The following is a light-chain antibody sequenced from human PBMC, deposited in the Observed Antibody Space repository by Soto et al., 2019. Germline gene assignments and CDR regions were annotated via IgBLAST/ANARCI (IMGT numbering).Light chain of an antibody. V-gene: IGKV1-39*01. J-gene: IGKJ3*01. CDR2: AAS. CDR1: QSISSY. CDR3: QQSSMTPFT. Sequence: DIQMTQSPSSLSASAGDRVTITCRASQSISSYLNWYQQKPGKAPKLLIYAASNLESGVPSRFSGVGSGTDFTLTISGLQPDDFATYFCQQSSMTPFTFGPGTKVEI.